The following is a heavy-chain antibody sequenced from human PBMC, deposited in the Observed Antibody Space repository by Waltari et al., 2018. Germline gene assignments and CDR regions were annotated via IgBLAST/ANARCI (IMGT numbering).Heavy chain of an antibody. CDR3: ARGANEVGATFDY. CDR1: GFTFSSSW. Sequence: EVQLVESGGGLVQPGGSLRLSCSASGFTFSSSWMRWVPQAPGKGLEWVANIKQDGSEKYYVDSVKSRFTISRDNAKNSLYLQMNSLRAEDTAVYYCARGANEVGATFDYWGQGTLVTVSS. D-gene: IGHD1-26*01. J-gene: IGHJ4*02. CDR2: IKQDGSEK. V-gene: IGHV3-7*01.